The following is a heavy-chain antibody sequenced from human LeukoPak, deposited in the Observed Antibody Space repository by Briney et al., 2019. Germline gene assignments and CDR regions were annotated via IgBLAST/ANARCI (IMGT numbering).Heavy chain of an antibody. Sequence: LPGGSLRLSCAASGFTFNSYWMSWVRQAPGKGLEWVANINEGQSEKYYVDSVKGRFTISRDNAQNSLFLHMNSLRVEDTAVYYCARHCYGSAGFCSWGQGTLVTVSS. V-gene: IGHV3-7*01. CDR2: INEGQSEK. CDR1: GFTFNSYW. D-gene: IGHD3-3*01. CDR3: ARHCYGSAGFCS. J-gene: IGHJ5*02.